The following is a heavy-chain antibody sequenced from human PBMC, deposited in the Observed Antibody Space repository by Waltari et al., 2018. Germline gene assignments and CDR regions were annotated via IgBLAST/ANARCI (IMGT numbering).Heavy chain of an antibody. CDR3: ARDKEQLVTDY. V-gene: IGHV1-2*06. J-gene: IGHJ4*02. CDR1: GYTFTGYY. D-gene: IGHD6-6*01. Sequence: QVQLVQSGAEVKKPGASVKVSCKASGYTFTGYYMHWVRQAPGQGLEWMGPNNPNQGGQKNGQKFQGKVTQTRGQAIHTAYQEPGRLEFGRPAVVYCARDKEQLVTDYWGQGTLVTVSS. CDR2: NNPNQGGQ.